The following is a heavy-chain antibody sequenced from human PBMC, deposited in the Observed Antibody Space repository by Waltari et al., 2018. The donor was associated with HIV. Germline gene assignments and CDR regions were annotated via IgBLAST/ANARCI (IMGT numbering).Heavy chain of an antibody. V-gene: IGHV3-15*01. CDR1: GFTFINAL. CDR3: VTDAVAVPLDTAY. CDR2: IKSKNDGGTI. D-gene: IGHD2-21*01. Sequence: EVHLVEAGGGLVKHGRSLRFTCTVAGFTFINALISWGRPAPGKGLEWLGRIKSKNDGGTIDYAAPVKDRFTILRDDSKHTLYLEMSSLKIEDTGIYYCVTDAVAVPLDTAYWGQGTLVTVSS. J-gene: IGHJ4*02.